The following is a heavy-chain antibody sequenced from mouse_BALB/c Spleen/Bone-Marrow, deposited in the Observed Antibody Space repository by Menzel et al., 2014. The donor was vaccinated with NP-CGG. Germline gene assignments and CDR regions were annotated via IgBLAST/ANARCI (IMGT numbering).Heavy chain of an antibody. D-gene: IGHD1-1*01. J-gene: IGHJ4*01. CDR1: GFDFSRYW. Sequence: DVQLQESGGGLVQPGGSLKLSCAVSGFDFSRYWMSWVRQAPGKGLEWIGEINPESSTINYTPSLKDKFIISRDNAKNTLYLQMSKVRSEDTALYDCARLGYYGMMAFWGQGTSVTVSS. CDR2: INPESSTI. V-gene: IGHV4-1*02. CDR3: ARLGYYGMMAF.